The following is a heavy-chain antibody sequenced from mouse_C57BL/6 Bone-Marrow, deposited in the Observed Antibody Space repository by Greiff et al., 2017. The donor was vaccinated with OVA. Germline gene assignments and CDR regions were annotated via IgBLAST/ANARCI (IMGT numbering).Heavy chain of an antibody. V-gene: IGHV14-4*01. Sequence: VHVKQSGAELVRPGASVKLSCTASGFNIKDDYMHWVKQRPEQGLEWIGWIDPENGDTEYASKFQGKATITADTSSNTAYLQLSSLTSEDTAVYYCTTEKYYFDYWGQGTTLTVSS. CDR1: GFNIKDDY. D-gene: IGHD1-3*01. J-gene: IGHJ2*01. CDR2: IDPENGDT. CDR3: TTEKYYFDY.